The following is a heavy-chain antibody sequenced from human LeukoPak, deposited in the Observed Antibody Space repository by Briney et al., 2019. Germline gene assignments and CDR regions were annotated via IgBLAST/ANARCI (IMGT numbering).Heavy chain of an antibody. CDR1: GFTFSSYS. V-gene: IGHV3-48*02. CDR3: ARHDYGGNSGDY. J-gene: IGHJ4*02. CDR2: IGTSSSII. Sequence: GGSLRLSCAASGFTFSSYSMNWVRQAPGKGLEWVSYIGTSSSIIYYADSVKRRFTISRDNAKNSLYLQMNSLRDEDTAVYYCARHDYGGNSGDYWGQGTLGTVSS. D-gene: IGHD4-23*01.